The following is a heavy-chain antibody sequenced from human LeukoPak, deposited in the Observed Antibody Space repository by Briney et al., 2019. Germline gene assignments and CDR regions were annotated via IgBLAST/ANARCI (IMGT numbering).Heavy chain of an antibody. Sequence: GGSLRLSCAASGFTFSNYHMNWVRQAPGKGLEWISYISDTTSSRYYADSVKGRLTISRDNGKSSPFLQMNTLRPEDTAVYYCAKSPFDIWGQGTMVTVSS. V-gene: IGHV3-48*01. J-gene: IGHJ3*02. CDR2: ISDTTSSR. CDR3: AKSPFDI. CDR1: GFTFSNYH.